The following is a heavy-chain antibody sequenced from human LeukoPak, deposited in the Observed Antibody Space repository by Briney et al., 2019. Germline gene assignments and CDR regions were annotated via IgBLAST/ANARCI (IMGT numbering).Heavy chain of an antibody. Sequence: SVKVSCKASGGTFSSYAISWVRQAPGQGLEWMGGIIPIFGTANYAQKFQGRVTVTADESTSTAYMELSSLRSEDTAVYYCASSNYYGSGSFPDYWGQGTLVTVSS. D-gene: IGHD3-10*01. CDR3: ASSNYYGSGSFPDY. CDR2: IIPIFGTA. CDR1: GGTFSSYA. V-gene: IGHV1-69*13. J-gene: IGHJ4*02.